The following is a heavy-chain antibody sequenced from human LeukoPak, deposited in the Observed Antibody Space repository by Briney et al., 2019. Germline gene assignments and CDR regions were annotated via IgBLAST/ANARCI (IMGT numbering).Heavy chain of an antibody. CDR1: GFTFGSYG. CDR2: ISYDGSNK. D-gene: IGHD6-19*01. Sequence: GGSLRLSCAASGFTFGSYGMHWVRQAPGKGLEWVAVISYDGSNKYYADSVKGRFTISRDNSKNTLYLQMNSLRAEDTAVYYCAKDWGTRYSSGWYGADYWGQGTLVTVSS. CDR3: AKDWGTRYSSGWYGADY. V-gene: IGHV3-30*18. J-gene: IGHJ4*02.